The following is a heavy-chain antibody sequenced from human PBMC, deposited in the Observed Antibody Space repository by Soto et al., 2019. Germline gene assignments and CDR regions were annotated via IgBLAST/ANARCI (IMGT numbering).Heavy chain of an antibody. V-gene: IGHV3-74*01. D-gene: IGHD2-8*01. J-gene: IGHJ4*02. CDR1: GFTFSSYW. Sequence: EEQLVESGGGLVQPGGSLRLSCAASGFTFSSYWMHWVRQAPGKGLVWVSRINPGGSITAYADSVKGRVTISRDNAKNTLYLQMNSLRGDDTAVYYCARVHTGKYGVWNYWGQGTLVTVSS. CDR3: ARVHTGKYGVWNY. CDR2: INPGGSIT.